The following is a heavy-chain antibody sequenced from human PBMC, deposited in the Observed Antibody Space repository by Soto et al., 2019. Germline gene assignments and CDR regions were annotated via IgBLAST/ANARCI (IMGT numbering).Heavy chain of an antibody. D-gene: IGHD6-19*01. Sequence: PSETLSLTCTVSGGSISSGGYYWSRIRQHPGKGLEWIGYIYYSGSTYYNPSLKSRVTISVDTSKNQFSLKLSSVTAADTAVYYCARDRNGWAQVADYWGQGTLVTVS. CDR2: IYYSGST. J-gene: IGHJ4*02. CDR1: GGSISSGGYY. CDR3: ARDRNGWAQVADY. V-gene: IGHV4-31*03.